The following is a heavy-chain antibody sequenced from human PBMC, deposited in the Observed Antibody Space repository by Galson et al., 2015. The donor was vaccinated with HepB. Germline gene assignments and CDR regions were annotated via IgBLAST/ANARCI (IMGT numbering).Heavy chain of an antibody. CDR2: IIPIFGTA. Sequence: SVKVSCKASGGTFSSYAISWVRQAPGQGLEWMGGIIPIFGTANYAQKFQGRVTITADESTSTAYMELSSLRSEDTAVYYCARGAVAGESNYYYYYMDVWGKGTTVTVSS. V-gene: IGHV1-69*13. CDR1: GGTFSSYA. D-gene: IGHD6-19*01. CDR3: ARGAVAGESNYYYYYMDV. J-gene: IGHJ6*03.